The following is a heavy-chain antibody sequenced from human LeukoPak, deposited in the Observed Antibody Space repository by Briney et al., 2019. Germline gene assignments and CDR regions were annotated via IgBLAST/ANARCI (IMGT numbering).Heavy chain of an antibody. Sequence: ASVKVSCKASGYTSTSYYMHWVRQAPGQGLEWMGIINPSGGSTSYAQKFQGRVTMTRDMSTSTVYMELSSLRSEDTAVYYCARGGYDYVWGSPVDAFDIWGQGTMVTVSS. D-gene: IGHD3-16*01. CDR1: GYTSTSYY. V-gene: IGHV1-46*01. CDR3: ARGGYDYVWGSPVDAFDI. CDR2: INPSGGST. J-gene: IGHJ3*02.